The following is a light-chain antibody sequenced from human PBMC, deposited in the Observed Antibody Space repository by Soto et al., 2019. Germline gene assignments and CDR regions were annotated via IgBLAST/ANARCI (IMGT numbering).Light chain of an antibody. V-gene: IGKV4-1*01. CDR3: QQYYSGLWT. J-gene: IGKJ1*01. CDR2: WAS. CDR1: QSLLYSVNNENY. Sequence: IEMTQSPDSLAVSLGERATINCKSGQSLLYSVNNENYLAWYQKKPGQPPKLLIYWASSRESGVPDRFSGSGSGTDFTLTISSLQAEDVAVYYCQQYYSGLWTLGQGTKVEIK.